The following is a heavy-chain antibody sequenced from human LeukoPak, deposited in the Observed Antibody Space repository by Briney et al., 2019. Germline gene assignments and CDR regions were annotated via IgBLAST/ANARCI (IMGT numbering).Heavy chain of an antibody. CDR3: ARGRVYQDTAMVTVGGAGVRRFDY. Sequence: SETLSLTCAVYGGSFSGYYWSWISQLPGKGLEWIGEINNSGSTNYNPSLKSRVTISVDTSKNQFSLKLSSVTAADTAVYYCARGRVYQDTAMVTVGGAGVRRFDYWGQGTLVTVSS. CDR1: GGSFSGYY. D-gene: IGHD5-18*01. V-gene: IGHV4-34*01. CDR2: INNSGST. J-gene: IGHJ4*02.